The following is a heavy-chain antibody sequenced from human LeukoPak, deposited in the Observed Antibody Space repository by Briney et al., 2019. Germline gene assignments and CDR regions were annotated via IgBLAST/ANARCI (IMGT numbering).Heavy chain of an antibody. Sequence: GGSLRLSCAASGFTFSSYAMSWVRQAPGKGPEWVSAISGSGGSTYYADSVKGRFTISRDNSKNTLYLRMNSLRAEDTAVYYCAKDRCGGSGWRCNWFDPWGQGTLVTVSS. D-gene: IGHD6-19*01. J-gene: IGHJ5*02. CDR2: ISGSGGST. V-gene: IGHV3-23*01. CDR3: AKDRCGGSGWRCNWFDP. CDR1: GFTFSSYA.